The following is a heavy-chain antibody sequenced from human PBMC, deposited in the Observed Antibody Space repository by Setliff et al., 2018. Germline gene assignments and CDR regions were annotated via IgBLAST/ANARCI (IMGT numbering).Heavy chain of an antibody. CDR2: INTNTGNP. Sequence: GASVKVSCKASGYTFTSYAMNWVRQAPGQGLEWMGWINTNTGNPTYAQGFTGRFVFSLDTSRSTAYLQISSLKAEDTAVYYCARVGGYSSGFGPDYYYYGMDVWGQGTTVTVSS. V-gene: IGHV7-4-1*02. D-gene: IGHD6-19*01. CDR1: GYTFTSYA. CDR3: ARVGGYSSGFGPDYYYYGMDV. J-gene: IGHJ6*02.